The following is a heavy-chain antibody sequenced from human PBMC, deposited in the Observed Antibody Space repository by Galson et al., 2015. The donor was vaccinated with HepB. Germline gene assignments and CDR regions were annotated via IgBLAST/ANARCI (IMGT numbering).Heavy chain of an antibody. CDR3: LRLGDLSGYSSS. J-gene: IGHJ4*02. Sequence: SLRLSCAASGFTFSGSAIHWVRQASGTGPEWVGRIRRKASDYATAYAASLKGRFTISRADSKNTAYLHMNSLKTEDTAVYYCLRLGDLSGYSSSWGLGTLVTVSS. CDR2: IRRKASDYAT. V-gene: IGHV3-73*01. D-gene: IGHD6-13*01. CDR1: GFTFSGSA.